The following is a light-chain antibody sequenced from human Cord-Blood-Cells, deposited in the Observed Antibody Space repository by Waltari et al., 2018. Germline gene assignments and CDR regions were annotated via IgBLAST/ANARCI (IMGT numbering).Light chain of an antibody. CDR1: SSDVGGYNY. Sequence: QSALTQPASVSGSPGQSITISCTGTSSDVGGYNYFSCYQQHPGKASKLMIYDVSNRPSGVSNRFSGSKSGNTASLTISGLQAEDEADYYCSSYTSSSTWVFGGGTKLTVL. V-gene: IGLV2-14*01. CDR2: DVS. CDR3: SSYTSSSTWV. J-gene: IGLJ3*02.